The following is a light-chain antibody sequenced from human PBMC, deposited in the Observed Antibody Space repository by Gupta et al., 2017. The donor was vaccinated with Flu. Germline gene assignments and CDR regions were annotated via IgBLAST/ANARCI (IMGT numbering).Light chain of an antibody. J-gene: IGLJ3*02. CDR3: SSYTSSSFWV. CDR1: SSDAGGYNY. V-gene: IGLV2-14*01. Sequence: QSALTQPASVSGSPGQSITISCTGTSSDAGGYNYVSWYQQHPGKAHKLMIYEVSNRPSGVSNRFSGSKSGNTASLTSSGLQAEDEADYYCSSYTSSSFWVFGGGTKLTVL. CDR2: EVS.